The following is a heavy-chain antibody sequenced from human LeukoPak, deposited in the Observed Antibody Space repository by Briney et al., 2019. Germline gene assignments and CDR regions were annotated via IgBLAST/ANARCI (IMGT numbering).Heavy chain of an antibody. D-gene: IGHD1-26*01. CDR2: IYSGGST. J-gene: IGHJ5*02. CDR3: ARASGSYLDMWFDP. V-gene: IGHV3-53*04. CDR1: GFTVSSNY. Sequence: GGSLRLSCAASGFTVSSNYMSWVRQAPGKRLEWVSVIYSGGSTYYADSVKGRFTISRHNSKNTLYLQMNSLRAEDTAVYYCARASGSYLDMWFDPWGQGTLVTVSS.